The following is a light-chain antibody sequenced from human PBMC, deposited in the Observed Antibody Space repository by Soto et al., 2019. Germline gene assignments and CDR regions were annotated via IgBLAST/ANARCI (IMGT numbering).Light chain of an antibody. Sequence: ETLMTQSPATLSVSPGERATLSCRASQSVNSNLAWYQQKLGQAPRVLIYGASSRATGIPDRFSGSGSGTDFTLTISRLEPEDFAVYYCQQYGSSRWTFGQGTKV. CDR2: GAS. J-gene: IGKJ1*01. V-gene: IGKV3-20*01. CDR1: QSVNSN. CDR3: QQYGSSRWT.